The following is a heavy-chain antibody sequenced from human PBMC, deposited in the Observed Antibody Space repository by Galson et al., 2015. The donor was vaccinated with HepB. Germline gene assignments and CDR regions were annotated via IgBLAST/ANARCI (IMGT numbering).Heavy chain of an antibody. V-gene: IGHV6-1*01. CDR2: TYYRSKWNY. Sequence: CAISGDSVSSNTASWNWIRQSPSGGLEWLGRTYYRSKWNYEYAVSMKGRMIISPDTPKNQFSLQLNFVTPEDTAVYYCARDFDFWGQGTLVTVSS. J-gene: IGHJ3*01. CDR1: GDSVSSNTAS. CDR3: ARDFDF.